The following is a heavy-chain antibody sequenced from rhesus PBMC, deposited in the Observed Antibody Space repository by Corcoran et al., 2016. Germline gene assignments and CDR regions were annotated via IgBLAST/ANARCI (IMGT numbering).Heavy chain of an antibody. V-gene: IGHV4-165*02. D-gene: IGHD4-29*01. CDR2: TGGSSGST. Sequence: VQLQESGPGLVKPSETLSLTCAAPGGSISGYYGNWIGHPPGKGLEWIGSTGGSSGSTYYNPSLKSRVPISTDTSKNQFSLKLSSVTAADTAVYYCYGGSSSIDYWGQGVLVTVSS. J-gene: IGHJ4*01. CDR1: GGSISGYY. CDR3: YGGSSSIDY.